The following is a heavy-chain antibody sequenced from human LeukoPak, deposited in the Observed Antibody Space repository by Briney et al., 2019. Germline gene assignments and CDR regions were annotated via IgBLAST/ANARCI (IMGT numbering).Heavy chain of an antibody. CDR2: IIPIFGTA. D-gene: IGHD5-12*01. Sequence: GASVKVSCKASGGTFSSYAISWVRQAPGQGLEWMGGIIPIFGTANYAQKFQGRVTITADESTSTAYMELSSLRSEDTAVYYCARYSGYASQNDYWGQGALVTVSS. V-gene: IGHV1-69*13. CDR3: ARYSGYASQNDY. J-gene: IGHJ4*02. CDR1: GGTFSSYA.